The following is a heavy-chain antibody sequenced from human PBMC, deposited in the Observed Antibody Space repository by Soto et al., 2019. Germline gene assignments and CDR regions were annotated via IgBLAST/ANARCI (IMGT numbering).Heavy chain of an antibody. CDR3: ASVAYCGGDCYSFGWLDP. CDR2: INHSGST. CDR1: GGSFSGYY. Sequence: QVQLQQWGAGLLKPSETLSLTCAVYGGSFSGYYWSWIRQPPGKGLEWIGEINHSGSTNYNPSLKSRVTRSVDTSKNQFSLKLRPVTAADTAVYYCASVAYCGGDCYSFGWLDPWGQGTLVTVSS. D-gene: IGHD2-21*02. J-gene: IGHJ5*02. V-gene: IGHV4-34*01.